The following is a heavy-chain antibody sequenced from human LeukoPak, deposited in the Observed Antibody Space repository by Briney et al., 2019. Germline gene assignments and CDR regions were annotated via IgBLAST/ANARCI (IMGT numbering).Heavy chain of an antibody. CDR3: AKAFYIVGSTRTALDI. D-gene: IGHD1-26*01. J-gene: IGHJ3*02. Sequence: PGWYLRLSCAASGFTFSSYAMSWVRQAPGKGLAWVSDISGSGSTTYYADSVKGRFTISRDNSKNTLYLQMNSQREEDTAVYYCAKAFYIVGSTRTALDIWGQGTVVTVSS. V-gene: IGHV3-23*01. CDR2: ISGSGSTT. CDR1: GFTFSSYA.